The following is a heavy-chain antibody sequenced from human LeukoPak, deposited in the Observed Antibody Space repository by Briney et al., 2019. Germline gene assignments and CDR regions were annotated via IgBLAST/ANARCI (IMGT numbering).Heavy chain of an antibody. CDR3: TYTSSSGVVY. CDR1: GFTFSVSA. CDR2: IRNKANNYAT. J-gene: IGHJ4*02. Sequence: PGGSLRLSCAASGFTFSVSAMYWVRQASGKGLEWVGRIRNKANNYATAYAASVRGRFTISREDSKNTAYLQMNSLKTEDSAVYYCTYTSSSGVVYWGQGTPVTVSS. V-gene: IGHV3-73*01. D-gene: IGHD6-6*01.